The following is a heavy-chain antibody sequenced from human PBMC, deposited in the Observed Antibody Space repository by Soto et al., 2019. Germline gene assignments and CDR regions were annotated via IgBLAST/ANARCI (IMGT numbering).Heavy chain of an antibody. CDR3: GRGLEEWGKAAVI. V-gene: IGHV3-74*01. J-gene: IGHJ4*01. CDR1: GFTFSSPW. CDR2: INGEGSST. D-gene: IGHD3-16*01. Sequence: EVQLVESGGGLVQPGGSLRLSCAASGFTFSSPWMHWVRQAPGKGLVWVSRINGEGSSTTYADSVKGRFTSSRDDAKSTLYLQTNGLRADDTAVYYCGRGLEEWGKAAVIWGQGTLVTVS.